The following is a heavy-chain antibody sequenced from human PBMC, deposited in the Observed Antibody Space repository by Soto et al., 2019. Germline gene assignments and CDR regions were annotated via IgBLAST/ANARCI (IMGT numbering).Heavy chain of an antibody. D-gene: IGHD4-4*01. CDR2: IIPIFGTA. V-gene: IGHV1-69*13. Sequence: SVKISCKASGGTFSSYAISWVRQAPGQGLEWMGGIIPIFGTANYAQKFQGRVTITADESTSTAYMELSSLRSEDTAVYYCARDPYSNYVRDYYSYGMDVWGKGTPVTVSS. J-gene: IGHJ6*04. CDR1: GGTFSSYA. CDR3: ARDPYSNYVRDYYSYGMDV.